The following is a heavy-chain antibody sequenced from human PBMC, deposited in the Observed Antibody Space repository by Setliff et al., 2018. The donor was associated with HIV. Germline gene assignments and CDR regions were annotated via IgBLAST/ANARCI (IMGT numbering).Heavy chain of an antibody. CDR3: AKYWRASGTYVFDI. Sequence: SETLSLTCTVSGGPMSGYYWSWLRQSPVKGLEWIRYIYSSGTTNYNPSFKSRVSISLDTSRSQFSLMLSSVTAADTAIYYCAKYWRASGTYVFDIWGLGTMVTVSS. J-gene: IGHJ3*02. V-gene: IGHV4-4*08. CDR2: IYSSGTT. CDR1: GGPMSGYY. D-gene: IGHD2-15*01.